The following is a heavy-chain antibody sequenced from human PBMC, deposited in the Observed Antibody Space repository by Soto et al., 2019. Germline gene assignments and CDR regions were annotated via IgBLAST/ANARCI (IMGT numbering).Heavy chain of an antibody. CDR3: ARVRYYYDSSGYYPDAFDI. CDR1: GFTVSSNY. CDR2: IYSGGST. J-gene: IGHJ3*02. Sequence: SLRLSCAASGFTVSSNYMSWVRQAPGKGLEWVSVIYSGGSTYYADSVKGRFTISRDNSKHTLYLQMNSLRAEDTAVYYCARVRYYYDSSGYYPDAFDIWGQGTMVTVSS. V-gene: IGHV3-53*01. D-gene: IGHD3-22*01.